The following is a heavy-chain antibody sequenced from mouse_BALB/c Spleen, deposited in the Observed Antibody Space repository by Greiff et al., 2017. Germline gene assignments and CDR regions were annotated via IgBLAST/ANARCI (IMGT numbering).Heavy chain of an antibody. Sequence: QVQLQQPGAELVKPGASVKMSCKASGYTFTSYNMHWVKQTPGQGLEWIGAIYPGNGDTSYNQKFKGKATLTADKSSSTAYMQLSSLTSEDSAVYYCARSGFITTVVAPYYFDYWGQGTTLTVSS. CDR2: IYPGNGDT. V-gene: IGHV1-12*01. J-gene: IGHJ2*01. CDR3: ARSGFITTVVAPYYFDY. D-gene: IGHD1-1*01. CDR1: GYTFTSYN.